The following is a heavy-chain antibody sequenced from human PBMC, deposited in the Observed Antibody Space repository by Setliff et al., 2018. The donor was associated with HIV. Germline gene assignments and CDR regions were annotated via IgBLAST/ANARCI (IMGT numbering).Heavy chain of an antibody. J-gene: IGHJ4*02. CDR2: LSAAGVTT. CDR3: VKDELGSYSSGWFFDQ. D-gene: IGHD6-19*01. Sequence: GGSLRLSCVASGFSFSTYSMSWVRQGPGKGLEWVSGLSAAGVTTHYADSVKGRSTISRDNSKDTLYLQLNSLRAEDTAVYYCVKDELGSYSSGWFFDQWGQGTLVTVSS. CDR1: GFSFSTYS. V-gene: IGHV3-23*01.